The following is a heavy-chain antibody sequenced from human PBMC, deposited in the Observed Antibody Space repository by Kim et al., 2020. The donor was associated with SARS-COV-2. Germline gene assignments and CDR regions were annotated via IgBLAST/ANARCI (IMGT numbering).Heavy chain of an antibody. V-gene: IGHV3-48*03. D-gene: IGHD6-19*01. CDR3: ARDGGRIAVAGTLLDY. Sequence: GGSLRLSCAASGFTFSSYEMNWVRQAPGKGLEWVSYIISSGSTIYYADSVKGRFTISRDNAKNSLYLQMNSLRVEDTAVYYCARDGGRIAVAGTLLDYWGQGTLVTVSS. CDR1: GFTFSSYE. CDR2: IISSGSTI. J-gene: IGHJ4*02.